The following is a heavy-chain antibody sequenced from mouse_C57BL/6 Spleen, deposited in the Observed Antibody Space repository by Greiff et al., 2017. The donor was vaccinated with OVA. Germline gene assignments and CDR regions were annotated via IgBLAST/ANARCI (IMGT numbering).Heavy chain of an antibody. CDR3: ARDYYYGSSSLYAMDY. CDR1: GFTFSSYA. J-gene: IGHJ4*01. V-gene: IGHV5-4*03. CDR2: ISDGGSYT. D-gene: IGHD1-1*01. Sequence: DVMLVESGGGLVKPGGSLKLSCAASGFTFSSYAMSWVRQTPEKRLEWVATISDGGSYTYYPDNVKGRFTISRDNAKNNLYLQMSHLKSEDTAMYYCARDYYYGSSSLYAMDYWGQGTSVTVSS.